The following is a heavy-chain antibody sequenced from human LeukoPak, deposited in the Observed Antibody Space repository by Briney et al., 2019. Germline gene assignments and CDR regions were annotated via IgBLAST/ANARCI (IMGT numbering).Heavy chain of an antibody. Sequence: AGGPLRLSCAASGFSSYGMHWVRQAPGKGLEWVAVIWYDESNKYYADSVKGRFTISRDNSRNTLYLQMNSLRAEDTAVYYCARDGFSSSWYGRALDYWGQGTLVTVSS. CDR1: GFSSYG. V-gene: IGHV3-33*01. J-gene: IGHJ4*02. CDR2: IWYDESNK. D-gene: IGHD6-13*01. CDR3: ARDGFSSSWYGRALDY.